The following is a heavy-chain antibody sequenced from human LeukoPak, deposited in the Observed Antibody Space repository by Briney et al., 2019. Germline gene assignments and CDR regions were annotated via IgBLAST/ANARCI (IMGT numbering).Heavy chain of an antibody. CDR3: ARGYSSSWYGY. J-gene: IGHJ4*02. D-gene: IGHD6-13*01. Sequence: PSETLSLTCTVSGYSISSGYFWGWIRPPPGKGLEWIGSFYHSGITYYNPSLKSRVTISVEMSKNQFSLKLSSVTAADTAVYYCARGYSSSWYGYWGQGTLVTVSS. V-gene: IGHV4-38-2*02. CDR2: FYHSGIT. CDR1: GYSISSGYF.